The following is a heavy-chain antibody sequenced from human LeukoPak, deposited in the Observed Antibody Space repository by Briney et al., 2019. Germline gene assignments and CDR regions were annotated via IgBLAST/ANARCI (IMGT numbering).Heavy chain of an antibody. Sequence: GGSLRLSCEASGFTFSGYWMHWVRQTPGKGLVWVSHINSDGRTTNYADSVKGRFTLSRDNAKNTLYLQMNSLRAEDTAVYYCAGDGHYGMDVWGRGTTVTVSS. CDR2: INSDGRTT. CDR3: AGDGHYGMDV. V-gene: IGHV3-74*01. J-gene: IGHJ6*02. CDR1: GFTFSGYW.